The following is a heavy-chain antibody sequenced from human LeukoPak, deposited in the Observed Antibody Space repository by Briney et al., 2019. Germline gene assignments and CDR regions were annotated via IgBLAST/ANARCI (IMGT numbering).Heavy chain of an antibody. V-gene: IGHV3-30*02. D-gene: IGHD5-12*01. CDR3: AKGGGYEAQYYYYYLDL. Sequence: GGSLTLSCAASAFTFTSYGMHWVRQAPGNGLEWVAFIRYDGSKKYYADSVKGRFTISRDNSKNTLYLQMKSLRAEDTAVYYCAKGGGYEAQYYYYYLDLWGKGTTVTISS. CDR2: IRYDGSKK. J-gene: IGHJ6*03. CDR1: AFTFTSYG.